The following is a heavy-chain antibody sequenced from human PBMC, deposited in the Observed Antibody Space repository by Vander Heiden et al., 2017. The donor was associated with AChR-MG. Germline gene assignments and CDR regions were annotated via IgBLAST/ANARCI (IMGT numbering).Heavy chain of an antibody. CDR1: GFPFRSSG. D-gene: IGHD3-10*01. J-gene: IGHJ3*02. CDR2: IWYDGSNK. V-gene: IGHV3-33*01. CDR3: ARDGITMVRGVMADAFDI. Sequence: VQLVASGGGVVQPGRSLRLSCPASGFPFRSSGMHWVRQAPGKGLEWVAVIWYDGSNKYYADSVKGRFTISRDNSKNTLYLQMNSLRAEDTAVYYCARDGITMVRGVMADAFDIWGQGTMVTVSS.